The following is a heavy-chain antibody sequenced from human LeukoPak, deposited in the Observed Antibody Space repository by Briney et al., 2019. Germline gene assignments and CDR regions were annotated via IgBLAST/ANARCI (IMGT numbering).Heavy chain of an antibody. CDR1: GFTFSSYA. V-gene: IGHV3-23*01. CDR3: AKGAVGRYCSGGSCYRYFDY. CDR2: ISGSGGST. J-gene: IGHJ4*02. Sequence: GRSLRLSCAASGFTFSSYAMSWVRQAPGKGLEWVSAISGSGGSTYYADSVKGRFTISRDNSKNTLYLQMNSLRAEDTAVYYCAKGAVGRYCSGGSCYRYFDYWGQGTLVTVSS. D-gene: IGHD2-15*01.